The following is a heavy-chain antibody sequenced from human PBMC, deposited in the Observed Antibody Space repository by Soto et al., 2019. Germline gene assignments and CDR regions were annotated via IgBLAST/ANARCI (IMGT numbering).Heavy chain of an antibody. CDR2: IVVGSGNT. CDR1: GFTFTSSA. V-gene: IGHV1-58*01. CDR3: AAAQGNYYYYYGMDV. J-gene: IGHJ6*02. Sequence: VASVKVSCKASGFTFTSSAVQWVRQARGQRLEWIGWIVVGSGNTNYAQKFQERVTITRDMSTSTAYMELSSLRSEDTAVYYCAAAQGNYYYYYGMDVWGQGTTVTVSS.